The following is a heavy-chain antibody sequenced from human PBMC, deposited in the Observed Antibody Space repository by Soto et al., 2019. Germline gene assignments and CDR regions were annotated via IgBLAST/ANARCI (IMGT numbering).Heavy chain of an antibody. CDR3: ARDKSGPADY. CDR1: GFTFSNYW. D-gene: IGHD5-12*01. Sequence: GGSLRLSCAAAGFTFSNYWMHWVRRAPGKGLEWVSLIKIDGSSATYADFVKGRFTISRDNAKNTLHLQMNSLRAEDTALYYCARDKSGPADYWGQGTLVTVSS. V-gene: IGHV3-74*01. CDR2: IKIDGSSA. J-gene: IGHJ4*02.